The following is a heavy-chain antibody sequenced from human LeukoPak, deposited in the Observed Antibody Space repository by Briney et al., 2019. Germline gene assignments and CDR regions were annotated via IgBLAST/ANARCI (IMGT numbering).Heavy chain of an antibody. V-gene: IGHV1-46*01. D-gene: IGHD1-26*01. Sequence: ASVRVSCKASGYSFTSYYIHWVRLAPGQGLEWMGVINPSGGSTRYAQKFQDRVTMTRDMSTSTVYMELSSLRSEDTAVYYCAREGVSGSHLEYWGQGTLVTVSS. CDR3: AREGVSGSHLEY. J-gene: IGHJ4*02. CDR2: INPSGGST. CDR1: GYSFTSYY.